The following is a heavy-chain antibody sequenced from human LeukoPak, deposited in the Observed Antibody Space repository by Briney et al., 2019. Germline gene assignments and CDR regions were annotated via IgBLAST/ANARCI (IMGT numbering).Heavy chain of an antibody. CDR3: TTVNYDFWSAFGY. CDR1: GFTLNSDA. Sequence: GGSLRLSCAASGFTLNSDAMSWVRQAPGKGLEWVSAISPGGTTYYADSVKGRFTISRDTSKNTLHLQMTSLRAEDTAIYYCTTVNYDFWSAFGYWGLGTLVTVSS. J-gene: IGHJ4*02. CDR2: ISPGGTT. V-gene: IGHV3-23*01. D-gene: IGHD3-3*01.